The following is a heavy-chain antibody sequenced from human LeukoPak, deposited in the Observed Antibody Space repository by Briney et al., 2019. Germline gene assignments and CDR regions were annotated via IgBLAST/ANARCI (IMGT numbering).Heavy chain of an antibody. V-gene: IGHV3-23*01. CDR1: GFTFSSYA. Sequence: PGGSLRLSCAASGFTFSSYAMSWVRQAPGKGLEWVSAISGSGGSTYYADSVKGRFTISRDNSKNTLYLQMNSLRAEDTALYHCARGRYSSTWGNFDYWGQGTLVTVSS. D-gene: IGHD6-13*01. CDR2: ISGSGGST. J-gene: IGHJ4*02. CDR3: ARGRYSSTWGNFDY.